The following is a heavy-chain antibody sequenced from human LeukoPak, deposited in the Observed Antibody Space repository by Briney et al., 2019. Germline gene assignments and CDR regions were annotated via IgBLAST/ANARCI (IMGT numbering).Heavy chain of an antibody. CDR1: GFTFDDYG. CDR3: ARAGSGYSYGYGNWYFDL. Sequence: PGGSLRLSCAASGFTFDDYGMSWVRQAPGKGLEWVSGSNWNGGSTGYADSVKGRFTISRDNAKNSLYLQMNSLRAEDTALYYCARAGSGYSYGYGNWYFDLWGRGTLVTVSS. V-gene: IGHV3-20*04. J-gene: IGHJ2*01. D-gene: IGHD5-18*01. CDR2: SNWNGGST.